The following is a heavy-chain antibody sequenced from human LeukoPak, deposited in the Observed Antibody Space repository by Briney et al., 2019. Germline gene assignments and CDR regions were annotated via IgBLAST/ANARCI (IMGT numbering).Heavy chain of an antibody. CDR1: GFTFSSYA. CDR2: VSGSGTTT. CDR3: AKGRIAAASTNWFDP. D-gene: IGHD6-13*01. J-gene: IGHJ5*02. V-gene: IGHV3-23*01. Sequence: GGSLRLSCATSGFTFSSYAMNWVRQAPGKGLEWVSVVSGSGTTTYYADSVKGRFTISRDNSKNTLYLQMNSLRPEDTAVYYCAKGRIAAASTNWFDPWGQGTLVTVSS.